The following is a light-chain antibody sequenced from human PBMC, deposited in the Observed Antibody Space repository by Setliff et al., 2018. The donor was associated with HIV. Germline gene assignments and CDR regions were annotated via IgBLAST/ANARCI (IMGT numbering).Light chain of an antibody. CDR1: NIGSKT. CDR3: QVWDSSSDQDV. CDR2: YDS. J-gene: IGLJ1*01. Sequence: YELTQPVSVSVAPGKTARITCGGNNIGSKTVHWYQQKPGQAPVLVIYYDSDRPSGIPERFSGSNSGNTATLTISRVEAGDEADYYCQVWDSSSDQDVFGTGTKVTVL. V-gene: IGLV3-21*04.